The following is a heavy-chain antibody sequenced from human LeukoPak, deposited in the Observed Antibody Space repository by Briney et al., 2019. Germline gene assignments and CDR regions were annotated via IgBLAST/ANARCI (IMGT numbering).Heavy chain of an antibody. CDR3: ARAYCSGGSCYPPGMDV. CDR1: GYTFTSYG. V-gene: IGHV1-18*01. J-gene: IGHJ6*02. CDR2: ISAYNGNT. D-gene: IGHD2-15*01. Sequence: ASVNVSFTASGYTFTSYGISWVRQAPGQGLEWMGWISAYNGNTNYAQKLQGRVTMTTDTSTSTAYMELRSLRSDDTAVYYCARAYCSGGSCYPPGMDVWGQGTTVTVSS.